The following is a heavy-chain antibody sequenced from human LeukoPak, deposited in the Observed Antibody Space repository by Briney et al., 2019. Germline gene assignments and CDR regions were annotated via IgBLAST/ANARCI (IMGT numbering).Heavy chain of an antibody. CDR1: GGTFSSYA. CDR3: ARSGAMYYYDSSGDAFDI. CDR2: IIPIFGTA. Sequence: EASVKVSCKASGGTFSSYAISWVRQAPGQGLEWMGGIIPIFGTANYAQKFQGRVTITADESTSTAYMELSSLRSEDTAVYYCARSGAMYYYDSSGDAFDIWGQGTMVTVSS. J-gene: IGHJ3*02. V-gene: IGHV1-69*13. D-gene: IGHD3-22*01.